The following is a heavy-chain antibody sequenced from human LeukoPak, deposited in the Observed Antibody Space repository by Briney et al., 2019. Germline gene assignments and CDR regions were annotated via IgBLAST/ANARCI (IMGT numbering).Heavy chain of an antibody. CDR1: GYTFTGYY. Sequence: GASVKVSCKASGYTFTGYYMHWVRQAPGQGLEWMGWINPNSGGTNYAQKFQGRVTMTRDTSVSTAYMELSRLRSDDTAVYYCARDGLATVVTKGFAFDIWGQGTMVTVSS. D-gene: IGHD4-23*01. CDR2: INPNSGGT. J-gene: IGHJ3*02. V-gene: IGHV1-2*02. CDR3: ARDGLATVVTKGFAFDI.